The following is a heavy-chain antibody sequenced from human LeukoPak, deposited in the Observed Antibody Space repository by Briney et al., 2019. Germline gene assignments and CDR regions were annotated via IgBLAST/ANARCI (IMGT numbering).Heavy chain of an antibody. D-gene: IGHD3-22*01. CDR3: ARESGVYYYDSSEGAFDI. Sequence: GGTLRLSCAASGFTFSSYGMHWVRQAPGKGLEWVAFIRYDGSNKYYADSVKGRFTISRDNAKNSLYLQMNSLRAEDTAVYYCARESGVYYYDSSEGAFDIWGQGTMVTVSS. CDR1: GFTFSSYG. CDR2: IRYDGSNK. J-gene: IGHJ3*02. V-gene: IGHV3-30*02.